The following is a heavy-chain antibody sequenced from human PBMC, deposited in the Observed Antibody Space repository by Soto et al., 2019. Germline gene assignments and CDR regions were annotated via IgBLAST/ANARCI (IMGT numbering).Heavy chain of an antibody. CDR3: TTEGSSSWYHGMDV. J-gene: IGHJ6*02. D-gene: IGHD6-13*01. Sequence: GGSLRLSCAASGSTFSNAWMSWVRQAPGKGLEWVGRIKSKTDGGTTDYAAPVKGRFTISRDDSKNTLYLQMNSLKTEDTAVYYCTTEGSSSWYHGMDVWGQGTTVTVSS. V-gene: IGHV3-15*01. CDR1: GSTFSNAW. CDR2: IKSKTDGGTT.